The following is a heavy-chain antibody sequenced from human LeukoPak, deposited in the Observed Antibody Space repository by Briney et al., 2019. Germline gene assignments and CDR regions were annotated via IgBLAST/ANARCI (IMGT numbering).Heavy chain of an antibody. CDR3: AREYDFWSGYYSRFHQRSYYYMDV. CDR1: GGSISSRPYY. V-gene: IGHV4-39*01. D-gene: IGHD3-3*01. Sequence: SETLSLTCTVSGGSISSRPYYWGWIRQPPGKGLEWLGSFSYSGSTYYKPSLKSRVTISVDTSKNQFSLKLSSVTAADTAVYYCAREYDFWSGYYSRFHQRSYYYMDVWGKGTTVTVSS. CDR2: FSYSGST. J-gene: IGHJ6*03.